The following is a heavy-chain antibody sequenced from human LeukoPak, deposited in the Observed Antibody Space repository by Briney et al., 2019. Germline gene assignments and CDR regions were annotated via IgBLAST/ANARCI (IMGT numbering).Heavy chain of an antibody. J-gene: IGHJ3*02. V-gene: IGHV4-59*08. D-gene: IGHD2-21*02. CDR1: GGSISYYY. Sequence: PSETLSLTCTVSGGSISYYYWSWIRQPPGKGLEWIGYVYYSGSTSYNPSLKSRVTISLDTSKHQFSLKLNSVTAAHTAVYSCARHAYCGGDCFGGAFEIWGQGTMVTVSS. CDR2: VYYSGST. CDR3: ARHAYCGGDCFGGAFEI.